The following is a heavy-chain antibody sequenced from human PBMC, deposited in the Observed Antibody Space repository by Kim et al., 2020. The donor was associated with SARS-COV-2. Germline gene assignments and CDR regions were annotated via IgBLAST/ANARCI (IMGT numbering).Heavy chain of an antibody. J-gene: IGHJ4*02. CDR3: ARIFYDFWSGYSLYYFDY. D-gene: IGHD3-3*01. V-gene: IGHV3-7*01. CDR2: IKQDGSEK. Sequence: GGSLRLSCAASGFTFSSYWMSRVRQAPGKGLEWVANIKQDGSEKYYVDSVKGRFTISRDNAKNSLYLQMNSLRAEDTAVYYCARIFYDFWSGYSLYYFDYWGQGTLVTVSS. CDR1: GFTFSSYW.